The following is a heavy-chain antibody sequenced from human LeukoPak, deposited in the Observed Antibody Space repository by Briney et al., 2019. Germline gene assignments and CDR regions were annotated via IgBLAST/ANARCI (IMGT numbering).Heavy chain of an antibody. CDR2: ISSSGSTI. Sequence: EGSLRLSCAASGFTFGDYYMSWIRQAPGKGREWVSYISSSGSTIYYADSVRGRFTISRDNAKNSLYLQMNSLRAEDTAVYYCARVKYSSSAYFDYWGQGTLVTVSS. CDR3: ARVKYSSSAYFDY. V-gene: IGHV3-11*04. J-gene: IGHJ4*02. CDR1: GFTFGDYY. D-gene: IGHD6-6*01.